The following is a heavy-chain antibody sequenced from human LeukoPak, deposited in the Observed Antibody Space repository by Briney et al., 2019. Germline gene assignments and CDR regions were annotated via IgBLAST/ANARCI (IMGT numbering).Heavy chain of an antibody. D-gene: IGHD6-13*01. J-gene: IGHJ4*02. CDR1: GFTFSTYA. Sequence: GGSLRLSCAASGFTFSTYAMTWVRQAPGKGLEWISVIYIDGTTYYADSVKGRFTISRDQANNTLYLQMNTLRDEDTAVYYCARGPRYSFYWGQGTLVSVSS. CDR2: IYIDGTT. CDR3: ARGPRYSFY. V-gene: IGHV3-23*03.